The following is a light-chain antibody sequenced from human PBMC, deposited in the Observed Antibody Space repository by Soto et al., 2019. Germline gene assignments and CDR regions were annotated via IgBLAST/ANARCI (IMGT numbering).Light chain of an antibody. Sequence: IQLRQCPSSLSSSAGDRVCVSCRASQGLSSYLAWYQEQPGKPPKILIYAASTLHSGVPSRFSGSGSGTDFTLTISSLQPDDFVTYYCQQLNSYPITFGQGTRLEI. CDR3: QQLNSYPIT. CDR1: QGLSSY. V-gene: IGKV1-9*01. J-gene: IGKJ5*01. CDR2: AAS.